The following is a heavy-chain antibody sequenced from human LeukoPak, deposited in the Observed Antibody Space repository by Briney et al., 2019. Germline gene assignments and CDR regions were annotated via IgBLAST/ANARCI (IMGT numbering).Heavy chain of an antibody. CDR3: LGDWSGAFDI. CDR2: ITGSGGDT. Sequence: PGGSLRLSCAASEFTFSSYAMSWVRQAPGKGLEWVSAITGSGGDTFHADSVRGRFTISRDNSKNTLYLQMNSLRAEDTAVYYCLGDWSGAFDIWGQGTMVTVSS. V-gene: IGHV3-23*01. D-gene: IGHD2-21*02. J-gene: IGHJ3*02. CDR1: EFTFSSYA.